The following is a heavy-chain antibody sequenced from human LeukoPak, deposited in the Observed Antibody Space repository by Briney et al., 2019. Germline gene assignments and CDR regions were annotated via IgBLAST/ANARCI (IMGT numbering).Heavy chain of an antibody. V-gene: IGHV4-59*08. D-gene: IGHD3-16*01. CDR2: INYSGST. J-gene: IGHJ4*02. CDR3: ARFGSDTYGYKYYFDS. CDR1: GGSISSYY. Sequence: SETLSLTCTVSGGSISSYYWSWIRQPPGKGLEWIGYINYSGSTNYNPSLKSRVTISVDTSKNQFSLRLTSVTAADTAVYYSARFGSDTYGYKYYFDSWGQGSLATVSS.